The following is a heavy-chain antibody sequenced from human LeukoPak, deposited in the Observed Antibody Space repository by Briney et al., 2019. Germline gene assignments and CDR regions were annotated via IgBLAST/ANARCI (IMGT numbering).Heavy chain of an antibody. CDR3: ARGLNDYGGNSDY. D-gene: IGHD4-23*01. CDR2: IIPIFGTA. V-gene: IGHV1-69*06. CDR1: GGTFSSYA. J-gene: IGHJ4*02. Sequence: SVKVSCKASGGTFSSYAISWVRQAPGQGLEWMGGIIPIFGTANYAQKFQGRVTITADKSTSTAYMELSSLRSEGTAVYYCARGLNDYGGNSDYWGQGTRVTVSS.